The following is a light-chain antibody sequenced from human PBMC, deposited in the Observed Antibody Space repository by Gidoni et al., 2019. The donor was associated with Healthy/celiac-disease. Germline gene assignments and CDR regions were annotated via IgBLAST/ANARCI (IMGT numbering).Light chain of an antibody. CDR1: ALPKQY. CDR3: QSADSSGTSPVV. V-gene: IGLV3-25*03. J-gene: IGLJ2*01. CDR2: KDS. Sequence: SYELTQPPSVSVSPGQTARLTCSGDALPKQYAYWYQQKPGQAPVLVIYKDSERPSGSPERFSGSSSGTTVTLTISGVQAEDEADYYCQSADSSGTSPVVFGGGTKLTVL.